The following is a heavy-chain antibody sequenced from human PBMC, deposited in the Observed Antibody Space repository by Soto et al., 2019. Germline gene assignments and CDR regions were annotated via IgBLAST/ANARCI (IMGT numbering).Heavy chain of an antibody. J-gene: IGHJ6*02. CDR3: ARHIDIDQRGMDV. CDR1: GGYFSGYY. Sequence: SETLCLTCAVYGGYFSGYYWTWIRPPPGTGLEWIGEINHSGSTNYNPSLNSRVTISVDTSKNHFSLNLTSVTAADTAVYYCARHIDIDQRGMDVWGQGTTVTVSS. CDR2: INHSGST. D-gene: IGHD5-12*01. V-gene: IGHV4-34*01.